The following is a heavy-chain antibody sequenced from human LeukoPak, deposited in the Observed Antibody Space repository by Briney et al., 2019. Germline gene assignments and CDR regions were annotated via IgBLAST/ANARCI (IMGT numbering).Heavy chain of an antibody. V-gene: IGHV3-11*01. Sequence: GGSLRLSCAASGFTFSDYYMSWIRQAPGKGLEWVSYISSSGSTIYYADSVKGRFTISRDNAKNSLYLQMNSLRAEDTAVYYCARVADSSSWFPYYFDYWGQGTLVTVSS. CDR3: ARVADSSSWFPYYFDY. J-gene: IGHJ4*02. CDR1: GFTFSDYY. CDR2: ISSSGSTI. D-gene: IGHD6-13*01.